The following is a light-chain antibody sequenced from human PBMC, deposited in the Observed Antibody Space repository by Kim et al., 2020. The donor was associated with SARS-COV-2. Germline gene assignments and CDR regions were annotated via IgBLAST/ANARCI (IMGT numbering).Light chain of an antibody. CDR2: DVS. CDR1: RSDVGGYKY. CDR3: SSYTRSSTNYV. J-gene: IGLJ1*01. Sequence: QAITLSCTGNRSDVGGYKYVSWYQQHPGRAPKLMIYDVSNRPSGVSNRFSGSKSGNTASLTISGLQAEDEADYYCSSYTRSSTNYVFGTGTKVTVL. V-gene: IGLV2-14*03.